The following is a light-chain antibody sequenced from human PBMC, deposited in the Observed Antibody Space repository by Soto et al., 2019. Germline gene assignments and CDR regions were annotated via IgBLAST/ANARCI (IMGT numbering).Light chain of an antibody. CDR1: QRIHSNY. V-gene: IGKV3-20*01. CDR3: QQYGTSRRR. CDR2: GAS. Sequence: EIVLTQSPGTLSLSPGERATLSCRASQRIHSNYLAWYQLKPGQAPRLLIYGASIRATAIPDRFSGSVSGTNFTITSSRLDPDDFEVYFSQQYGTSRRRFGKGTKV. J-gene: IGKJ1*01.